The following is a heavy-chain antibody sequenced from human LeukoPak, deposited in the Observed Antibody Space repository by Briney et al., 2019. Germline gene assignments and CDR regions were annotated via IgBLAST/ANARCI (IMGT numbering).Heavy chain of an antibody. J-gene: IGHJ6*03. D-gene: IGHD6-13*01. CDR3: ARDGYSSSWAYYYYYYMDV. CDR2: ISSSSSYI. Sequence: GGSLRLSCAASGFTFSYYEMNWVRQAPGKGLEWISYISSSSSYIYYADSVKGRFTISRDNAKNSLYLQMNSLRAEDTAVYYCARDGYSSSWAYYYYYYMDVWGKGTTVTVSS. V-gene: IGHV3-21*05. CDR1: GFTFSYYE.